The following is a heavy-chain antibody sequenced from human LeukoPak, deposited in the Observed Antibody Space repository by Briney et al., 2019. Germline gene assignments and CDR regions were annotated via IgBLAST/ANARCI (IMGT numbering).Heavy chain of an antibody. CDR3: ARSYYYDSSGYYYYFDY. CDR2: IYYSGST. CDR1: GGSISSYY. D-gene: IGHD3-22*01. Sequence: ETLSLTCTVSGGSISSYYLSWIRQPPGKGLEWIGYIYYSGSTNYNPSLKSRVTISVDTSKNQFSLKLSSVTAADTAVYYCARSYYYDSSGYYYYFDYWGQGTLVTVSS. J-gene: IGHJ4*02. V-gene: IGHV4-59*01.